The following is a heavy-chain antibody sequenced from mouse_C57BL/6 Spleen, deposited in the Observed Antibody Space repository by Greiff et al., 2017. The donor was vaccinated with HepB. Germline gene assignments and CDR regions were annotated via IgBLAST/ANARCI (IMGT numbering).Heavy chain of an antibody. J-gene: IGHJ2*01. CDR3: ARQIYDGYYDY. V-gene: IGHV1-82*01. CDR1: GYAFSSSW. CDR2: IYPGDGDT. Sequence: QVQLKESGPELVKPGASVKISCKASGYAFSSSWMNWVKQRPGKGLEWIGRIYPGDGDTNYNGKFKGKATLTADKSSSTAYMQLSSLTSEDSAVYFCARQIYDGYYDYWGQGTTVTVSS. D-gene: IGHD2-3*01.